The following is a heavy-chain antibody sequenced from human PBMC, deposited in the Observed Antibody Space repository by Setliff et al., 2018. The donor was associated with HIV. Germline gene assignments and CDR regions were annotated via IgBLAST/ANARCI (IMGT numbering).Heavy chain of an antibody. D-gene: IGHD4-17*01. CDR3: ARGQIGYGDYDLNWFDP. CDR1: GFTFSAYT. CDR2: LSAESTFI. Sequence: PGGSLRLSCVASGFTFSAYTMNWVRQAPGKGLEWVASLSAESTFIYYADSMKGRFTISRDNARNSLYLQMNSLRAEDTAMYYCARGQIGYGDYDLNWFDPWGQGTLVTVSS. J-gene: IGHJ5*02. V-gene: IGHV3-21*01.